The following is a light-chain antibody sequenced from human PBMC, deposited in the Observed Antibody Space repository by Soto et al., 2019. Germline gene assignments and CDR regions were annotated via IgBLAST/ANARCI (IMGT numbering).Light chain of an antibody. Sequence: QSVLTQPDSVSGSPGQSITISCTGTSSDVGSYNLVSWYQQHPGKAPKLMIYEVSKRPSGVSNRFSGSKSGNTASLTISGLQAEDEADYYCCSYAGSSTYAVFGGGTKLTVL. J-gene: IGLJ2*01. CDR2: EVS. CDR1: SSDVGSYNL. CDR3: CSYAGSSTYAV. V-gene: IGLV2-23*02.